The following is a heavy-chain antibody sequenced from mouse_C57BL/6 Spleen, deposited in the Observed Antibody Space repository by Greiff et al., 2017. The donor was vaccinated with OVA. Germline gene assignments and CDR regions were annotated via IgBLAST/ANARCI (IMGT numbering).Heavy chain of an antibody. CDR2: IHPNSGST. CDR3: ARRAYDYDGGAGFAY. Sequence: VQLQQSGAELVKPGASVKLSCKASGYTFTSYWMHWVKQRPGQGLEWIGMIHPNSGSTNYNEKFKSKATLTVDKSSSTTYMQLSSLTSEDSAVYYCARRAYDYDGGAGFAYWGQGTLVTVSA. V-gene: IGHV1-64*01. J-gene: IGHJ3*01. CDR1: GYTFTSYW. D-gene: IGHD2-4*01.